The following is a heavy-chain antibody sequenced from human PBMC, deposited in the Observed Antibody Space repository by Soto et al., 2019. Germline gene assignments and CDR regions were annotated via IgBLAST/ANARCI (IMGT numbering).Heavy chain of an antibody. CDR3: ARAVYYYDSSGSYDAFDI. CDR1: GYTFTSYY. CDR2: INPSGGST. V-gene: IGHV1-46*01. J-gene: IGHJ3*02. D-gene: IGHD3-22*01. Sequence: ASVKVSCKASGYTFTSYYMHWVRQAPGQGLEWRGIINPSGGSTSYAQKFQGRVTMTRDTSTSTVYMELSSLRSEDTAVYYCARAVYYYDSSGSYDAFDIWGQGTMVTVSS.